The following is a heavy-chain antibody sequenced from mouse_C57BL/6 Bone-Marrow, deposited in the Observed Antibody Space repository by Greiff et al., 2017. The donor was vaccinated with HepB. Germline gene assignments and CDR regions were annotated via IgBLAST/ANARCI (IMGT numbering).Heavy chain of an antibody. CDR1: GYTFTSYW. CDR2: IDPSDSYT. V-gene: IGHV1-69*01. CDR3: ARYYGSSYWYFDV. Sequence: QVQLQQPGAELVMPGASVKLSCKASGYTFTSYWMHWVKQRPGQGLEWIGEIDPSDSYTNYNQKFKGKSTLTVDKSSSTAYMQLSSLTSEDSAVYYCARYYGSSYWYFDVWDTGTTVTVSS. D-gene: IGHD1-1*01. J-gene: IGHJ1*03.